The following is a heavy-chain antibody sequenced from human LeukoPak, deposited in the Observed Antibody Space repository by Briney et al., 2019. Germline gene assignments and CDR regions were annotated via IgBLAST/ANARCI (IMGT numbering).Heavy chain of an antibody. Sequence: ASVKVSCKASGYTFTGYYMHWVRRAPGQGLEWMGWINPNSGGTNYAQKFQGRVTMTRDTSISTAYMELSRLRSDDTAVYYCARGGVVVVAAQNWFDPWGQGTLVTVSS. D-gene: IGHD2-15*01. CDR2: INPNSGGT. CDR1: GYTFTGYY. CDR3: ARGGVVVVAAQNWFDP. V-gene: IGHV1-2*02. J-gene: IGHJ5*02.